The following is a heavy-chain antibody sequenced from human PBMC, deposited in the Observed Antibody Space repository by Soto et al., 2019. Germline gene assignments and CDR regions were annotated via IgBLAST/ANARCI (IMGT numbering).Heavy chain of an antibody. CDR2: ITPFNGNT. CDR3: ATNDIVGAAQNYNFDY. J-gene: IGHJ4*02. D-gene: IGHD1-26*01. Sequence: GASVKVSCKASGYTFTYRYLHWVRQAPGQALEWMGWITPFNGNTNYAQKFQDRVTITRDRSMSTAYMELSSLRSEDTAMYYCATNDIVGAAQNYNFDYWGQGTLVIFSS. V-gene: IGHV1-45*02. CDR1: GYTFTYRY.